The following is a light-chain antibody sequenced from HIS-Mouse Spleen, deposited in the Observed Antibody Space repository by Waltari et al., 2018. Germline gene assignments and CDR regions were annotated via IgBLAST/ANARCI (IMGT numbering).Light chain of an antibody. V-gene: IGLV3-10*01. CDR1: AFPKNF. CDR3: YSTDSSGNHRV. Sequence: SYELIPPPSVSVSPGQTARITCAGDAFPKNFAHWYQQKSGQAPVLVIYEDSKRPSRIPERFSGSSSGTMATLTISGAQVEDEADYYCYSTDSSGNHRVFGGGTKLTVL. CDR2: EDS. J-gene: IGLJ2*01.